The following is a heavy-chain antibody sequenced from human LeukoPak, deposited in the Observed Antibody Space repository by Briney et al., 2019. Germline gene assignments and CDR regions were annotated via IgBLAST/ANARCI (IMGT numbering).Heavy chain of an antibody. Sequence: GESLKSSCKGSGYIFTSYWIGWVRQMPGKGLEWMGIIYPGDSDTRYSPSFQGQVTISADKSISTAYLQWSSLKASDTAMYYCARRNSHWNDASFDYWGQGTLVTVSS. CDR2: IYPGDSDT. CDR3: ARRNSHWNDASFDY. V-gene: IGHV5-51*01. D-gene: IGHD1-1*01. CDR1: GYIFTSYW. J-gene: IGHJ4*02.